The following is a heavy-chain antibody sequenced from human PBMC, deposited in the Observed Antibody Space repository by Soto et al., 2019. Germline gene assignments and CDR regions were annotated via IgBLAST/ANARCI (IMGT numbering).Heavy chain of an antibody. CDR1: GVTFSSYA. CDR2: IIPIFGTA. D-gene: IGHD3-3*01. J-gene: IGHJ6*02. V-gene: IGHV1-69*06. Sequence: GASVKVSCKASGVTFSSYAISWVRQAPGQGLEWMGGIIPIFGTANYAQKFQGRVTITADKSTSTAYMELSSLRSEDTAVYYCATSWYTIFGVVIAPNYYYYGMDVWGQGTTVTVSS. CDR3: ATSWYTIFGVVIAPNYYYYGMDV.